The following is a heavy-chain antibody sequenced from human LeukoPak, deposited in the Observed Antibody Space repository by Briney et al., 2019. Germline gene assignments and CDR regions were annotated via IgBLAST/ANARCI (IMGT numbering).Heavy chain of an antibody. CDR2: IYDNGST. J-gene: IGHJ4*02. CDR3: ARVTGATNY. CDR1: GGSISSSNW. V-gene: IGHV4-4*02. D-gene: IGHD1-26*01. Sequence: SGTLSLTCAVSGGSISSSNWWSWVRQPPGKGLEWIGEIYDNGSTNYNPSLKSRVTISVDTSKNQFSLKLSSVTAADTAVYYCARVTGATNYWGQGTLVTVSS.